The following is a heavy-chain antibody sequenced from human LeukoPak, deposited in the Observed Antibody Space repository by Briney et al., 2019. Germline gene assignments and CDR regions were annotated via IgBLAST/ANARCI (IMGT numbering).Heavy chain of an antibody. CDR1: GFTFSTYG. D-gene: IGHD2-15*01. V-gene: IGHV3-30*02. J-gene: IGHJ4*02. CDR3: AQERDRRGYFDY. Sequence: GGSLRLSCAASGFTFSTYGMHWVRQAPGKGLEWVTFIRSDGNEKYYADSAKGRFTISRDNSKSTLYLQMNSLRAGDTAVYYCAQERDRRGYFDYWGQGTLVTVSS. CDR2: IRSDGNEK.